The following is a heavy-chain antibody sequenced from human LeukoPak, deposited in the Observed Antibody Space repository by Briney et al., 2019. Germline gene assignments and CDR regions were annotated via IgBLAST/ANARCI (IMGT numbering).Heavy chain of an antibody. CDR3: ATGHYYGSGSYGY. J-gene: IGHJ4*02. CDR2: IYSSGST. D-gene: IGHD3-10*01. V-gene: IGHV4-39*01. CDR1: GGSISSSYYY. Sequence: SETLSLTCTVSGGSISSSYYYWGWIRQPPGKGLEWIGSIYSSGSTYYNPSLKSRVTISVDTSKNQFSLKLSSVTAADTAVYYCATGHYYGSGSYGYWGQGTLVTVSS.